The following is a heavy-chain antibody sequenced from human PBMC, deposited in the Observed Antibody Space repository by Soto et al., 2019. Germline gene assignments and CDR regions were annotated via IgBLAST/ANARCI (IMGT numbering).Heavy chain of an antibody. V-gene: IGHV4-34*01. D-gene: IGHD3-10*01. CDR1: GGSFSGYY. J-gene: IGHJ6*03. CDR3: ARGKTFYGSGNYYMDV. CDR2: INHSGST. Sequence: QVQLQQWGAGLLKPSETLSLTCAVYGGSFSGYYLSWIRQPPGKGLEWIGEINHSGSTNYNPSLKSRVTISVDTSKYQFSLKLSSVTAADTAVYYCARGKTFYGSGNYYMDVWGKGTTVTVSS.